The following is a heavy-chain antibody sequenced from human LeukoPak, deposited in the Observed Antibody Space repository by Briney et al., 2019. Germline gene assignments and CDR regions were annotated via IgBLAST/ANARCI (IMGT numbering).Heavy chain of an antibody. CDR3: ARGGSPRFDP. J-gene: IGHJ5*02. Sequence: PSETLSLTCTVSGGSISSYLWSWIRQPPGKGLERIGYIYDSGSTNYNPSLKSRVTMSIDTSKNQFSLKLTSVTAADTAVYYCARGGSPRFDPWGQGTLVTVSS. CDR2: IYDSGST. V-gene: IGHV4-59*01. D-gene: IGHD5-12*01. CDR1: GGSISSYL.